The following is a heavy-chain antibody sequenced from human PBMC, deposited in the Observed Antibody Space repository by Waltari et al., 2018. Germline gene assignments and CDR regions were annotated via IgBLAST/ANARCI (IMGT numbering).Heavy chain of an antibody. CDR1: GFTFSNSW. CDR3: SKSRDV. CDR2: IKPDGRVK. Sequence: EVQMVESGVGLFQPGGSLRLSCAASGFTFSNSWMDWVRQAPGKGLEWMYNIKPDGRVKNYVDSVKGRFTISRDNTKNSLYLQMNSLRAEDTAVYYCSKSRDVWGPGTSVTVSS. V-gene: IGHV3-7*01. J-gene: IGHJ6*02.